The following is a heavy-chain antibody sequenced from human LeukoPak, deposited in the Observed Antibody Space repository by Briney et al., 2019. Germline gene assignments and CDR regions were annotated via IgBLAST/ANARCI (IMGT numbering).Heavy chain of an antibody. J-gene: IGHJ4*02. V-gene: IGHV1-8*02. Sequence: ASVKVSCKASGYTFTAYDINWVRQAAGQGLEWMGWMNPNSGNTGYAQKFQGRVTMTRDTSTSTAYTELSSLTSEDTAVYFCARVSETPAYYYTSGYYYLGYWGQGTLVTVPS. D-gene: IGHD3-22*01. CDR3: ARVSETPAYYYTSGYYYLGY. CDR2: MNPNSGNT. CDR1: GYTFTAYD.